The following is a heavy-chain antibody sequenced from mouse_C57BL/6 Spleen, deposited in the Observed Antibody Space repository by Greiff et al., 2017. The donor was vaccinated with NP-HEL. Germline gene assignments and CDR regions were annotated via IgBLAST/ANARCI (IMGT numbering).Heavy chain of an antibody. CDR2: IYPGDGVT. CDR3: ARVATTVDAMDY. V-gene: IGHV1-82*01. D-gene: IGHD1-1*02. J-gene: IGHJ4*01. Sequence: QVQLQQSGPELVKPGASVKISCKASGYAFSSSWMNWVKQRPGKGLEWIGRIYPGDGVTNYNGKFKGKATLTADKSSSTAYMQLSSLTSEDSAVYFCARVATTVDAMDYWGQGTSVTVSS. CDR1: GYAFSSSW.